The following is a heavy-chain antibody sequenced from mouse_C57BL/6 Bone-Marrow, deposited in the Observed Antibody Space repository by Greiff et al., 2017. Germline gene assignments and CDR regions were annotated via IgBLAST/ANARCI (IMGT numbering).Heavy chain of an antibody. CDR1: GFNIKDDY. CDR2: IDPENGDT. Sequence: EVQLQQSGAELVRPGASVKLSCTASGFNIKDDYMHWVKQRPEQGLEWIGWIDPENGDTEYASKFQGKATITAETSSNTAYLQLSSLTSEDTAVYYCTTSYYYCSSYGYWGQGTTLTVSS. CDR3: TTSYYYCSSYGY. V-gene: IGHV14-4*01. J-gene: IGHJ2*01. D-gene: IGHD1-1*01.